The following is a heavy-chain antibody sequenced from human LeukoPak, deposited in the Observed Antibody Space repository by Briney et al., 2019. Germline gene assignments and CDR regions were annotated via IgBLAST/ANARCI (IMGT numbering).Heavy chain of an antibody. J-gene: IGHJ4*02. V-gene: IGHV4-34*01. CDR1: GGSFSGYY. D-gene: IGHD6-6*01. Sequence: SETLSLTCAVHGGSFSGYYWSWIRQPPGKGLEWIGEINHSGSTNYNPSLKSRVTISVDTSKNQFSLKLSSVTAADTAVYYCARAPDSSSSTDYWGQETLVTVSS. CDR3: ARAPDSSSSTDY. CDR2: INHSGST.